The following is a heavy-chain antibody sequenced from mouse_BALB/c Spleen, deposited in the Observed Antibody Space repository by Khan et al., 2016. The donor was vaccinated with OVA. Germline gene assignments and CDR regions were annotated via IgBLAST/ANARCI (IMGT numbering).Heavy chain of an antibody. CDR3: ARSHYFGRSLYAMDY. J-gene: IGHJ4*01. CDR1: GYTFTSYW. Sequence: DLVKPGASVKLSCKASGYTFTSYWINWIKQRPGQGLEWIGRIAPGSGSTYSNEMFKGKATLTVDTSSSTAYIQLSSLSSEDSAVYFCARSHYFGRSLYAMDYWGQGTSVTVSS. D-gene: IGHD1-1*01. CDR2: IAPGSGST. V-gene: IGHV1S41*01.